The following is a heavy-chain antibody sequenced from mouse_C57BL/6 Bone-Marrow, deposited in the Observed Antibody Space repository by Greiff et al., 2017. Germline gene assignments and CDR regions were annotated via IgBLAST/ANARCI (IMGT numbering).Heavy chain of an antibody. CDR3: ARSGNWYFDV. Sequence: VKLVESGAELVRPGTSVKMSCKASGYTFTNYWIGWAKQRPGHGLEWIGDIYPGGGYTNYNEKFKGKATLTADKSSSPAYMQFSSLTSEDSAIYYCARSGNWYFDVWGTGTTVTVSS. CDR2: IYPGGGYT. CDR1: GYTFTNYW. V-gene: IGHV1-63*01. D-gene: IGHD1-1*01. J-gene: IGHJ1*03.